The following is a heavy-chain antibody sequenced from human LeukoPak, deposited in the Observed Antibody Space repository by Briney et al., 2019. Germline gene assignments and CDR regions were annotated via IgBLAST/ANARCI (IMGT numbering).Heavy chain of an antibody. Sequence: SETLSLTCTVSGSSISSYYWSWIRQPPGKGLEWIGYIYYSGNTNYNPSLKSRVTISVDTSKNQFSLKLSSVTAADTAVYYCARAPHDWSFDYWGQGTLVTVSS. CDR1: GSSISSYY. CDR3: ARAPHDWSFDY. CDR2: IYYSGNT. J-gene: IGHJ4*02. D-gene: IGHD3-9*01. V-gene: IGHV4-59*01.